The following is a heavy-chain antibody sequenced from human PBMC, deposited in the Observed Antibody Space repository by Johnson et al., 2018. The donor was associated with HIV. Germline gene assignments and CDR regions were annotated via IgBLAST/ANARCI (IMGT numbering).Heavy chain of an antibody. CDR3: ARSGPNWAFDF. J-gene: IGHJ3*01. CDR1: GFTFSNAW. Sequence: VQLVESGGGLVKPGGSLRLSCAASGFTFSNAWMNWVRQAPGKGLEWVAFIRFDGSIEYYADSVKGRFTISRDNARNTMFVQMKSLRAEDTAVYYCARSGPNWAFDFWGQGTMVTVSS. CDR2: IRFDGSIE. D-gene: IGHD1-1*01. V-gene: IGHV3-33*08.